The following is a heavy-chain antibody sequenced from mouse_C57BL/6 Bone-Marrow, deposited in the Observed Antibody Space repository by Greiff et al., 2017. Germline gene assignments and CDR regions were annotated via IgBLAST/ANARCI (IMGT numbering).Heavy chain of an antibody. J-gene: IGHJ3*01. D-gene: IGHD3-2*02. Sequence: VQLQQSGAELVKPGASVKISCKASGYAFSSYWINWVKQRPGKGLEWIGQIYPGDGDTNYNGKFKGKATLTADKSSSTAYMQLSSLTSEDSAVYFCARTAQATCGWFAYWGQGTLVTVSA. CDR2: IYPGDGDT. CDR3: ARTAQATCGWFAY. CDR1: GYAFSSYW. V-gene: IGHV1-80*01.